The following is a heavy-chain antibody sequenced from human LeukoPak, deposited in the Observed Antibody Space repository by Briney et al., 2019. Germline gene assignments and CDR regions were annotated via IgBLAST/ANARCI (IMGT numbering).Heavy chain of an antibody. CDR1: GFTFSSYA. Sequence: GGSPRLSCAASGFTFSSYAMSWVRQAPGKGLEWVSAISGSGGSTYYADSVKGRFTISRDNSKNTLYLQMNSLRAEDTAVYYCAKDSKVTMVRGVHFDYWGQGTLVTVSS. CDR3: AKDSKVTMVRGVHFDY. J-gene: IGHJ4*02. V-gene: IGHV3-23*01. D-gene: IGHD3-10*01. CDR2: ISGSGGST.